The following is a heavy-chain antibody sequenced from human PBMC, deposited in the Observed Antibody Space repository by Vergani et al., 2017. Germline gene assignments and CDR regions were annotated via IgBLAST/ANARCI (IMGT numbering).Heavy chain of an antibody. CDR3: ARDRLYCSSTSCPPIIDY. CDR2: ISSSSSYI. Sequence: EVQLVESGGGLVKPGGSLRLSCAASGFTFSSYSMNWVRQAPGKGLEWVSSISSSSSYIYYADSVKGRFTISRDNAKNSLYLQMNSLRAEDTAVYYCARDRLYCSSTSCPPIIDYGGQGTLVTVSS. CDR1: GFTFSSYS. D-gene: IGHD2-2*01. V-gene: IGHV3-21*01. J-gene: IGHJ4*02.